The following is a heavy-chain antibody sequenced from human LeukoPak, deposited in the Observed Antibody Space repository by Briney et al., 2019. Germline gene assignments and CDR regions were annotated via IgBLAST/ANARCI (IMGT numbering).Heavy chain of an antibody. CDR3: ARARFGEEDYFDY. J-gene: IGHJ4*02. D-gene: IGHD3-10*01. V-gene: IGHV1-46*01. CDR2: INPSGGST. Sequence: GASVKVSCKASGYTFTSYYIHWVRQAPGQGLEWMGIINPSGGSTSYAQKFQGRVTMTRDTSTSTVYMELSSLRSEDTAVYYRARARFGEEDYFDYWGQGTLVTVSS. CDR1: GYTFTSYY.